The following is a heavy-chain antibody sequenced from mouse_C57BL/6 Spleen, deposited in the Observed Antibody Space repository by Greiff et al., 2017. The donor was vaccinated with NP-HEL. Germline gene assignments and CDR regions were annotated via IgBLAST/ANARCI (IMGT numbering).Heavy chain of an antibody. J-gene: IGHJ2*01. Sequence: QVQLQQPGAELVKPGASVKLSCKASGYTFTSYRMHWVKQRPGQGLEWIGMIHPNSGSTNYNEKFKSKATLTVDKSSSTAYMQLSSLTSEDSAVYYCARFDYDYYFDYWGQGTTLTVSS. CDR2: IHPNSGST. CDR1: GYTFTSYR. CDR3: ARFDYDYYFDY. D-gene: IGHD2-4*01. V-gene: IGHV1-64*01.